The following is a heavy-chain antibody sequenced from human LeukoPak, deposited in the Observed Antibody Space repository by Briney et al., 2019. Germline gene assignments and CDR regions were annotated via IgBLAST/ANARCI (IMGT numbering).Heavy chain of an antibody. V-gene: IGHV1-69*06. CDR3: ARDYPRYLGWFDP. Sequence: SVKVSCKASGGTFSSYAISWVRQAPGQGLEWMGGIIPIFGTANYAQKFQGRVTITADKSTSTAYMELSGLRSEDTAVYYCARDYPRYLGWFDPWGQGTLVTVSS. D-gene: IGHD3-9*01. CDR1: GGTFSSYA. J-gene: IGHJ5*02. CDR2: IIPIFGTA.